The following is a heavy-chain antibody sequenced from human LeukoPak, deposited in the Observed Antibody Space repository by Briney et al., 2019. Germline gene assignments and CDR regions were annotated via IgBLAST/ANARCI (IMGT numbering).Heavy chain of an antibody. CDR2: VHLSGRT. CDR3: ARTPFGPDYYGSGNYGMDV. CDR1: GXSISSTNW. J-gene: IGHJ6*02. V-gene: IGHV4-4*02. D-gene: IGHD3-10*01. Sequence: SETLSLTCGVSGXSISSTNWWTWVRQPPGGGLEWIGEVHLSGRTHYNPSLESRVTMSVDMSENHISLKLTSVTAADTAVYYCARTPFGPDYYGSGNYGMDVWGQGTTVTVSS.